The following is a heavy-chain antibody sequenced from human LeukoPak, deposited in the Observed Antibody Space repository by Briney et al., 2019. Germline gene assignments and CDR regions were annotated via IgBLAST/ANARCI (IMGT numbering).Heavy chain of an antibody. V-gene: IGHV1-46*01. CDR1: GYTFTSYY. Sequence: GSVKVSCKASGYTFTSYYMHWVRQAPGQGLEWMGIINPSGGSTSYAQKFQGRVTMTRDTSTSTVYMELSSLRSEDTAVYYCARAQFMITFGGVISPNWFDPWGQGTLVTVSS. CDR3: ARAQFMITFGGVISPNWFDP. CDR2: INPSGGST. J-gene: IGHJ5*02. D-gene: IGHD3-16*02.